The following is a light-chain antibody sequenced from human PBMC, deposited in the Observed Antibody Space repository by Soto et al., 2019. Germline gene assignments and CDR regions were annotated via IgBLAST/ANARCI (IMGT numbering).Light chain of an antibody. Sequence: EIVMTQSPATLSVSPGERATLSCRASQSVSRKLAWYQQKPGQAPRLLIYGASTRATDMSGTFSGRGSGTEFTLTINNLRPEDFAVYYCQQYRGWPRTFGQGTKV. CDR1: QSVSRK. CDR3: QQYRGWPRT. CDR2: GAS. J-gene: IGKJ1*01. V-gene: IGKV3-15*01.